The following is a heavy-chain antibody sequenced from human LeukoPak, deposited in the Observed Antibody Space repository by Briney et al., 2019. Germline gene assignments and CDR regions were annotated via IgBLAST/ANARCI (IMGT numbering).Heavy chain of an antibody. V-gene: IGHV3-15*01. CDR2: IKSKTDGGTT. Sequence: GGSLRLSCAASGFTFSDAWMSWVRQTPGKGLEWVGRIKSKTDGGTTDYAATVKGRFSISRDDSENTLYLQMDSLKTEDTAVYYCTTEMRWELLFDDWGQGTLVTVSS. CDR1: GFTFSDAW. CDR3: TTEMRWELLFDD. D-gene: IGHD1-26*01. J-gene: IGHJ4*02.